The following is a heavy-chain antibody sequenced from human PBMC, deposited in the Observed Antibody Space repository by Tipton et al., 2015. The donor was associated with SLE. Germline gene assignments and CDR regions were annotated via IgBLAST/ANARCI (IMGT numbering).Heavy chain of an antibody. V-gene: IGHV4-59*01. Sequence: LRLSCAVYGGSFSGYYWSWIRQPPGKGLEWIGYIYYSGSTNYNPSLKSRVTISVDTSKNQFSLKLSSVTAADTAVYYCARAGSSGWYNWYFDLWGRGTLVTVSS. J-gene: IGHJ2*01. CDR1: GGSFSGYY. CDR3: ARAGSSGWYNWYFDL. CDR2: IYYSGST. D-gene: IGHD6-19*01.